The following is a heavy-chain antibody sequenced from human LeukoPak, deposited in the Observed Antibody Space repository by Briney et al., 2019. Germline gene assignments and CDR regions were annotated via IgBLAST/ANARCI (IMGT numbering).Heavy chain of an antibody. D-gene: IGHD2-2*01. V-gene: IGHV3-23*01. Sequence: GGSLRLSCAASGFTFSSFAMSWVRQAPGKGLEWVSAINGSGDSTYYADSVKGRFTISRDNSKNTLYLQMNSLRAEDSAIYYCAKDQGYCSSTSCFFDSWGQGTLVTVSS. J-gene: IGHJ4*02. CDR3: AKDQGYCSSTSCFFDS. CDR1: GFTFSSFA. CDR2: INGSGDST.